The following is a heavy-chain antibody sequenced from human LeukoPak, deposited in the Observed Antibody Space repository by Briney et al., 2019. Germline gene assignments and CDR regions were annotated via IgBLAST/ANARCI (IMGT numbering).Heavy chain of an antibody. J-gene: IGHJ5*02. CDR2: INPNSGGT. CDR3: ARRRGCSSTSCSKSGNWFDP. Sequence: ASVKVSCKTSGYTFSNYGVSWVRQAPGQGLEWMGWINPNSGGTNYAQKFQGRVTMTRDTSISTAYMELSRLRSDDTAVYYCARRRGCSSTSCSKSGNWFDPWGQGTLVTVSS. CDR1: GYTFSNYG. V-gene: IGHV1-2*02. D-gene: IGHD2-2*01.